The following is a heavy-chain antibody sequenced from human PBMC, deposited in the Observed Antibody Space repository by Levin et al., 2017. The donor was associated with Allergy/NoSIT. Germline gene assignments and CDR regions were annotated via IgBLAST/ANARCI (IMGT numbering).Heavy chain of an antibody. CDR3: ARDSSSSPGAFDI. CDR1: GFTFNTYS. J-gene: IGHJ3*02. D-gene: IGHD6-13*01. V-gene: IGHV3-30*14. CDR2: IASDGRTE. Sequence: GESLKISCAASGFTFNTYSMHWVRQAPGKGLEWVAVIASDGRTEYYADSVKGRFTISRDNSKNSLYLQMNSLRAGDTAVYYCARDSSSSPGAFDIWGQGTMVTVSS.